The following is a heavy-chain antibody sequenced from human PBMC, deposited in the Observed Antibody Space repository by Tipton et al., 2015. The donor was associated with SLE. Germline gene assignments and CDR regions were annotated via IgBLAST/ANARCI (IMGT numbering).Heavy chain of an antibody. J-gene: IGHJ3*02. CDR3: ARDWRTHYYDSSGYFHDAFDI. CDR1: GYSISSGYY. V-gene: IGHV4-38-2*02. Sequence: TLSLTCAVSGYSISSGYYWGWIRQPPGKGLEWIGYIYYSGSTNYNPSLKSRVTISVDTSKNQFSLKLSSVTAADTAVYYCARDWRTHYYDSSGYFHDAFDIWGQGTMVTVSS. D-gene: IGHD3-22*01. CDR2: IYYSGST.